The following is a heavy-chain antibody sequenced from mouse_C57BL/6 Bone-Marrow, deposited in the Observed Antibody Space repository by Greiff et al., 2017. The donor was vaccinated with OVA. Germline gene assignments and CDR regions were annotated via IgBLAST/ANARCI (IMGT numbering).Heavy chain of an antibody. CDR3: ARINYGYFDV. J-gene: IGHJ1*03. CDR2: ISSGSGTI. CDR1: GFTFSDYG. Sequence: EVNVVESGGGLVKPGGSLKLSCAASGFTFSDYGMHWVRQAPEKGLEWVAYISSGSGTIYYADTVKGRFTISRDNAKNTLFMQLTSRRSEDTAMYYCARINYGYFDVWGTGTTVTVSS. V-gene: IGHV5-17*01.